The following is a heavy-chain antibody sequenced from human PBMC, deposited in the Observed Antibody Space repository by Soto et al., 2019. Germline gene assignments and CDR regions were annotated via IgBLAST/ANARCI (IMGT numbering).Heavy chain of an antibody. J-gene: IGHJ4*02. CDR1: GGSISSYY. V-gene: IGHV4-59*08. CDR2: IYYSGST. CDR3: GSSRLGAIIIDY. Sequence: SETLSLTCTVSGGSISSYYWSWIRQPPGKGLEWIGYIYYSGSTNYNPSLKNRVTISVDTSKNQFSLKLSSVTAADTAMYYCGSSRLGAIIIDYWGQGTLVTVSS. D-gene: IGHD1-26*01.